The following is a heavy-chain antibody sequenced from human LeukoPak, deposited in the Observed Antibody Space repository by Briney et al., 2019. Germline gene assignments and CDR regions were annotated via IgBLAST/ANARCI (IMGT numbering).Heavy chain of an antibody. CDR2: ISGSGGST. J-gene: IGHJ5*02. V-gene: IGHV3-23*01. CDR3: AKDQGYSSSWYFNWFDP. CDR1: GFTFSSYA. Sequence: SGGSLRLSCAASGFTFSSYAMSWVRQAPGKGLEWVSAISGSGGSTYYADSVKGRFTISRDNSKNTLYLQMNSLRAEDTAVYYCAKDQGYSSSWYFNWFDPWGRGTLVTVSS. D-gene: IGHD6-13*01.